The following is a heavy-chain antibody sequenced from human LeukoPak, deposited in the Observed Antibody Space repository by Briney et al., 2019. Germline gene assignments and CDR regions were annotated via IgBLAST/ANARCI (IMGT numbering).Heavy chain of an antibody. CDR3: ASYGDYGGGAFDI. CDR2: IYYSGST. CDR1: GGSISSYY. J-gene: IGHJ3*02. V-gene: IGHV4-59*01. D-gene: IGHD4-17*01. Sequence: PSETLSLTCTVSGGSISSYYWSWIRQPPGKGLEWIGYIYYSGSTNYNPSLKSRVTISVDTSKNQFSLKLSSVTAADTAVYYCASYGDYGGGAFDIWGQGTMVTVSS.